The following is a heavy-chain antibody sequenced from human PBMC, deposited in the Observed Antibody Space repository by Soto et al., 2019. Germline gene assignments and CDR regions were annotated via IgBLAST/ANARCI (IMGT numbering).Heavy chain of an antibody. CDR3: ARQKGYYDSSGRLDWFDP. Sequence: GESLKISCKASGYSFTSYWIGWVRQMPGKGLEWMGIIYPGDSDTRYSPSFQGQVTISADKSISTAYLQWSSLKASDTAMYYCARQKGYYDSSGRLDWFDPWGQGTLVTVSS. J-gene: IGHJ5*02. CDR2: IYPGDSDT. CDR1: GYSFTSYW. V-gene: IGHV5-51*01. D-gene: IGHD3-22*01.